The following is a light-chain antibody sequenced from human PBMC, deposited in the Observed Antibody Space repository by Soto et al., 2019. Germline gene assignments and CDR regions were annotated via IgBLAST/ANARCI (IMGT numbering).Light chain of an antibody. V-gene: IGKV3-20*01. CDR1: QTISSNY. CDR2: GAS. Sequence: EIVLTQSPGTLSLSAGERATLSCRASQTISSNYLAWYQQKPGQAPRLLIFGASYRATGIPDRFSGCGSGTDFTLTISRLEPEDFAVYYCQQYGRSPPEFTFGPGTKVDIK. J-gene: IGKJ3*01. CDR3: QQYGRSPPEFT.